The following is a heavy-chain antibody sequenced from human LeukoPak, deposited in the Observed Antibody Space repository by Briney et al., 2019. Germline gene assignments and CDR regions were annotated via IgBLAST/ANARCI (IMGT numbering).Heavy chain of an antibody. D-gene: IGHD2-21*02. CDR2: VYHSGDT. J-gene: IGHJ4*02. V-gene: IGHV4-38-2*02. Sequence: PSGTLSLTCTVSGYSISSYFWGWIRQPPGKGLEWIGSVYHSGDTFYNPSLKSRVTISVDTSKHQFSLKLRYVSATDTAVYYCASGDPEDYFDDWGQGTLVTVTS. CDR3: ASGDPEDYFDD. CDR1: GYSISSYF.